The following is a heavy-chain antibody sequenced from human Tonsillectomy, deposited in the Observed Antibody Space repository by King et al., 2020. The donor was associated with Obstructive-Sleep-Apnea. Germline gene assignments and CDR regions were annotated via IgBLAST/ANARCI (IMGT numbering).Heavy chain of an antibody. V-gene: IGHV3-30*02. D-gene: IGHD3-22*01. Sequence: QLVQSGGGVVQPGGSLRLSCAASGFTFSSYGMHWVRQAPVKGLEWVAFIRYDGSSKYYADSVRGRFTISRDTSKNTLYLQMNSLRADETAVYYCAKDWGDYYDSSGYYYVAFDIWGQGTMVTVSS. CDR1: GFTFSSYG. J-gene: IGHJ3*02. CDR2: IRYDGSSK. CDR3: AKDWGDYYDSSGYYYVAFDI.